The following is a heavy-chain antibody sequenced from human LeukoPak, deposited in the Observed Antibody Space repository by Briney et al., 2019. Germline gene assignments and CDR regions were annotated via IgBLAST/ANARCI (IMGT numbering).Heavy chain of an antibody. V-gene: IGHV3-53*01. CDR1: GFTVSSSY. Sequence: GGSLRLSCAASGFTVSSSYMSWVRQAPGKGLEWVSIIYSDGSTYYADSVKGRFTISRDNAKNSLYLQMNSLRAEDTAVYYCARDPRYSSGWYRGGNWFDPWGQGTLVTVSS. CDR3: ARDPRYSSGWYRGGNWFDP. D-gene: IGHD6-19*01. J-gene: IGHJ5*02. CDR2: IYSDGST.